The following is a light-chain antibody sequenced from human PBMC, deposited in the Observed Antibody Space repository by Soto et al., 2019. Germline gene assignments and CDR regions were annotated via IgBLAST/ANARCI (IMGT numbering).Light chain of an antibody. Sequence: QSAQTQPPSASGSPGQSVTISCTGTKSDIGVYDFVSWYQHHPGKAPRLIIYEVVQRPSGVPDRFSGSKSGNTASLTVSGLQAADEADYFCKSYAGSNTYVFGSGTKLTVL. J-gene: IGLJ1*01. CDR2: EVV. CDR3: KSYAGSNTYV. V-gene: IGLV2-8*01. CDR1: KSDIGVYDF.